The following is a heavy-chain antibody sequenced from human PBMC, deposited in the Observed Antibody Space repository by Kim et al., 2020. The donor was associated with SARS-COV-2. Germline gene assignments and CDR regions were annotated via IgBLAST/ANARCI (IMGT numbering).Heavy chain of an antibody. Sequence: GGSLRLSCAASGFTFSSYSINWVRQAPGKGLEWVSYISSSSGTIYYADSVKGRFTISRDNAKNSLYLQMNSLRDEDTAVYYCARDGGGCSSTSCPRYTWFDPWGQGTLVTVSP. CDR3: ARDGGGCSSTSCPRYTWFDP. V-gene: IGHV3-48*02. CDR2: ISSSSGTI. CDR1: GFTFSSYS. D-gene: IGHD2-2*01. J-gene: IGHJ5*02.